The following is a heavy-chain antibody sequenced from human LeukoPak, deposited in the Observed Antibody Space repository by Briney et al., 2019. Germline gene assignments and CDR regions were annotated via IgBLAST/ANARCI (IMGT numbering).Heavy chain of an antibody. CDR2: IIPIFGTA. J-gene: IGHJ5*02. D-gene: IGHD2-15*01. CDR3: ARWRDCSGGSCYSDWFDP. Sequence: SVKVSCKASGGTFSSYAISWVRQAPGQGLEWMGGIIPIFGTANYAQKFQGRVTITADESTSTAYMELSSLRSEDTAVYYCARWRDCSGGSCYSDWFDPWAREPWSPSPQ. V-gene: IGHV1-69*13. CDR1: GGTFSSYA.